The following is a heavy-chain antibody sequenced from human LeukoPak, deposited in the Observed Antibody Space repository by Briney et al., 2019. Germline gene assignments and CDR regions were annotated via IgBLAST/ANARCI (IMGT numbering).Heavy chain of an antibody. CDR2: ISSSSSYI. CDR1: GFTFSSYA. V-gene: IGHV3-21*01. D-gene: IGHD3-9*01. CDR3: ARVFDGYAFDI. Sequence: GGSLRLSCAASGFTFSSYAMSWVRQAPGKGLEWVSSISSSSSYIYYADSVKGRFTISRDNAKNSLYLQMNSLRAEDTAVYYCARVFDGYAFDIWGQGTMVTVSS. J-gene: IGHJ3*02.